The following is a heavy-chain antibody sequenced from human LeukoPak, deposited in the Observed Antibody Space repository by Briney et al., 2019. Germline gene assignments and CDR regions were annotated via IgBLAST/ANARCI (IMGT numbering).Heavy chain of an antibody. D-gene: IGHD1/OR15-1a*01. CDR1: GYTFTSYA. J-gene: IGHJ3*02. CDR2: INTNTGNP. Sequence: ASVKVSCKASGYTFTSYAMNWVRQAPGQGLEWMGWINTNTGNPTYAQGFTGRFVFSLDTSVSTAYLQISSLKAEDTAMYYCARPRLPKEHDAFDIWGQGTMVTVSS. CDR3: ARPRLPKEHDAFDI. V-gene: IGHV7-4-1*02.